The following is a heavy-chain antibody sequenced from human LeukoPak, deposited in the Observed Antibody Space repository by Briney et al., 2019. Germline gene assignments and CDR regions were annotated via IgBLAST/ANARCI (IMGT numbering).Heavy chain of an antibody. D-gene: IGHD3-10*01. V-gene: IGHV1-69*04. CDR2: IIPIFGIA. CDR1: GGTFSRYA. Sequence: SAVTVPCQASGGTFSRYALSWLRQAPGQGLEWLGRIIPIFGIANYAQKFQGRVTITADKSTSTAYMELSRLRSEDTAVYYCARAFPADGSGSRPIDYWGQGTLVTVSS. CDR3: ARAFPADGSGSRPIDY. J-gene: IGHJ4*02.